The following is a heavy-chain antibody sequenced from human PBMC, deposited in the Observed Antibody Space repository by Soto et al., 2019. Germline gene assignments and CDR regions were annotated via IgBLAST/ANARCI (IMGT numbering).Heavy chain of an antibody. CDR3: ARGNWKGDY. V-gene: IGHV4-61*01. CDR1: GGSVSSGSYY. J-gene: IGHJ4*02. CDR2: ICSSGST. D-gene: IGHD1-20*01. Sequence: SETLSLTCTVSGGSVSSGSYYWCWIRQSPGKGLEWLGYICSSGSTNYNPSLKIRVTISVDTSKNQFSLNLTSVTAADTAVYYCARGNWKGDYWGQGTLVTISS.